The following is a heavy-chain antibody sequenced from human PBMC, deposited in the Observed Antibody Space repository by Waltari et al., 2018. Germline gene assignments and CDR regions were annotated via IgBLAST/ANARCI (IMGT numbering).Heavy chain of an antibody. J-gene: IGHJ5*02. D-gene: IGHD3-3*01. Sequence: QVQLQESGPGLVKPSETLSLTCTVSGYSISSGSSWGWIRQPPGKGLEWIGGIYHSGSTYYNPSLKSRVTISVDTSKNQFSLKLSSVTAADTAVYYCASRITIFGVVSWGQGTLVTVSS. CDR1: GYSISSGSS. CDR3: ASRITIFGVVS. V-gene: IGHV4-38-2*02. CDR2: IYHSGST.